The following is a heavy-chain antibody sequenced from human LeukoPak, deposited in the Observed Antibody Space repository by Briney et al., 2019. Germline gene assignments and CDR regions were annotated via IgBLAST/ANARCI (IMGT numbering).Heavy chain of an antibody. Sequence: PGGSLRLSCAASGFTFDDYAMHWVRQAPGKGLEWVSGISWNSGSIGYADSVKGRFTISRDNAKNSLYLQMNSLRAEDTAVYYCARDRAGGYEDYWGQGTLVTVSS. J-gene: IGHJ4*02. CDR1: GFTFDDYA. CDR2: ISWNSGSI. CDR3: ARDRAGGYEDY. D-gene: IGHD3-16*01. V-gene: IGHV3-9*01.